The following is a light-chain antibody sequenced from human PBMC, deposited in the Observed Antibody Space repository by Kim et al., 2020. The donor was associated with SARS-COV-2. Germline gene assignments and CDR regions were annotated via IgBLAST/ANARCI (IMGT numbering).Light chain of an antibody. V-gene: IGKV3-15*01. Sequence: GAPGERATVSCRASQSVSTNLAWYQQKPAQAPRLLIYGASTRAPGIPARFSGSGSGTEFTLTISSLQSEDFATYYCQQLNNYPLTFGQGTRLEIK. CDR3: QQLNNYPLT. CDR1: QSVSTN. J-gene: IGKJ5*01. CDR2: GAS.